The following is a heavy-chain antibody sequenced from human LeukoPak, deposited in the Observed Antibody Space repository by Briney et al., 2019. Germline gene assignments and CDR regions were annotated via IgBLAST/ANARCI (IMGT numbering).Heavy chain of an antibody. Sequence: ASVKVSCKASGYTFSSYGITWVRQAPGQGLEWMGWISAYNGNIKYAQNLQGRVSMTTDTATTTAYMELRNLRSDDTAVYYCARTPGIEVARGDFWGQGTLLTVSS. CDR1: GYTFSSYG. J-gene: IGHJ4*02. CDR3: ARTPGIEVARGDF. V-gene: IGHV1-18*01. D-gene: IGHD6-19*01. CDR2: ISAYNGNI.